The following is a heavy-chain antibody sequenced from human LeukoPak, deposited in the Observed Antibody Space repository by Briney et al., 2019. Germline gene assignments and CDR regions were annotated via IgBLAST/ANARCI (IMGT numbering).Heavy chain of an antibody. CDR3: AREAEYYDSSGYPYYFDY. CDR2: ISAYNGNT. V-gene: IGHV1-18*01. Sequence: ASVKVSCKASGYTFTSYGISWVRQAPGQGLEWMGWISAYNGNTNYAQKLQGRVTVTTDTSTSTAYMELRSLRSDDTAVYYCAREAEYYDSSGYPYYFDYWGQGTLVTVSS. D-gene: IGHD3-22*01. J-gene: IGHJ4*02. CDR1: GYTFTSYG.